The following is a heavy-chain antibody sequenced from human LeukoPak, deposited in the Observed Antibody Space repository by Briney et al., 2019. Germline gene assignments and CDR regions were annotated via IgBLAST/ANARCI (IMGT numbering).Heavy chain of an antibody. CDR2: IIPILGIA. CDR1: GGTFSSYA. D-gene: IGHD1-26*01. J-gene: IGHJ4*02. Sequence: VASVKVSCKASGGTFSSYAISWVRQAPGQGLEWMGRIIPILGIANYAQKFQGRVSITADKSTSTAYMELSSLRSEDTAVYYCASRPQYSGSYYGPTAYFDYWGQGTLVTVSS. V-gene: IGHV1-69*04. CDR3: ASRPQYSGSYYGPTAYFDY.